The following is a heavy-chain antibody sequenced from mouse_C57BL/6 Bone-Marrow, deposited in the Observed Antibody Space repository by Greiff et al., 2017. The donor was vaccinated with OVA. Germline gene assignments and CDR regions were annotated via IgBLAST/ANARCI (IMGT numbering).Heavy chain of an antibody. CDR1: GYTFTSYG. CDR3: ARLLRRYFDV. CDR2: IYPRSGNT. V-gene: IGHV1-81*01. Sequence: VQLQQSGAELARPGASVSLSCTASGYTFTSYGISWVKQRTGQGLEWIGEIYPRSGNTYYNEKFKGKATLTADKSSSTAYMELRSLTSEDSAVYFCARLLRRYFDVWGTGTTVTVSS. D-gene: IGHD1-1*01. J-gene: IGHJ1*03.